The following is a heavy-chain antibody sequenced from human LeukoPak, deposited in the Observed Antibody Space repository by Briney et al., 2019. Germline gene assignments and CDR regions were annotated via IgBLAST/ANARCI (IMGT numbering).Heavy chain of an antibody. Sequence: PSETLSLTCSVSGSSISDYYWSWIRQPPGKGLEWIGYIYYSGSTNYNPSLKSRVTMSVDTSKNQFSLNLRSVTAADTAVYYCARGPPPDFDCWGQGTLVTVSS. V-gene: IGHV4-59*12. J-gene: IGHJ4*02. CDR1: GSSISDYY. CDR2: IYYSGST. CDR3: ARGPPPDFDC.